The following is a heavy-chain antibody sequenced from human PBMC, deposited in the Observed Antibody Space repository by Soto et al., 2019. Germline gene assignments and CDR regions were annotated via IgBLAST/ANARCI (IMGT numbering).Heavy chain of an antibody. V-gene: IGHV3-33*01. D-gene: IGHD2-8*01. J-gene: IGHJ4*02. CDR3: ARDQGVGRPKYYFDY. CDR1: GFTFSSYG. CDR2: IWYDGSNK. Sequence: GGSLRLSCAASGFTFSSYGMHWVRQAPGKGLEWVAVIWYDGSNKYYADSVKGRFTISRDNSKNTLYLQMSSLRAEDTAVYYCARDQGVGRPKYYFDYWGQGTLVTVSS.